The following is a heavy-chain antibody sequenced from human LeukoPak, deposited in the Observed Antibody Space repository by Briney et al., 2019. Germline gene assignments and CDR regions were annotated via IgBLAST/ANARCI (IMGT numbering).Heavy chain of an antibody. D-gene: IGHD4-11*01. Sequence: GGSPRLSCAASGFTFSSYAMSWVRQAPGKGLEWVSTISNSGGSTYYADSVKGRFTISRDNSKNTLYLQMSSLRAEDTAVYYCAKGLSKLYYYYGMDVWGQGTTVTVSS. CDR3: AKGLSKLYYYYGMDV. CDR1: GFTFSSYA. J-gene: IGHJ6*02. V-gene: IGHV3-23*01. CDR2: ISNSGGST.